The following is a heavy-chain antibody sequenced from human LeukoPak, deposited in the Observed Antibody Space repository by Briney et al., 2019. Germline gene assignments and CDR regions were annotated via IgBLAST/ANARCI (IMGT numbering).Heavy chain of an antibody. CDR3: ARVLATVTTFGAFDI. CDR1: GGSISSGGYY. V-gene: IGHV4-30-2*01. Sequence: SQTLSLTCTVSGGSISSGGYYWSWIRQPPGKGLEWIGYIYHSGSTYYNPSLKSRVTISVDRSKNQFSLKLSSVTAADTAVYYCARVLATVTTFGAFDIWGQGTMVTVSS. CDR2: IYHSGST. J-gene: IGHJ3*02. D-gene: IGHD4-11*01.